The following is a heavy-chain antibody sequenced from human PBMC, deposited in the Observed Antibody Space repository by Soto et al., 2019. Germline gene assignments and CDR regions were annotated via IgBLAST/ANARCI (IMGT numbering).Heavy chain of an antibody. J-gene: IGHJ4*02. CDR1: GFTFSRYG. CDR3: ANLGPRDC. CDR2: ISYDGSNK. V-gene: IGHV3-30*18. Sequence: QVQLVESGGGVVQPGRSLRLSCAASGFTFSRYGMHWVHQAPGKGLEWVAVISYDGSNKYYADSVKGRFTISRDNSKNTLYLQMNSLRAEDTAVYYCANLGPRDCWGQGTLVTVSS.